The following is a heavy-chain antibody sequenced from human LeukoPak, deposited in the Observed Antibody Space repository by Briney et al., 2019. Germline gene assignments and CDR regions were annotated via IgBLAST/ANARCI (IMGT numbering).Heavy chain of an antibody. J-gene: IGHJ6*02. CDR1: GYTFTSYG. CDR3: ARVHYYGSGSYYTGYYYYGMDV. V-gene: IGHV1-18*01. D-gene: IGHD3-10*01. Sequence: ASVKVSCKASGYTFTSYGISWVRQAPGQGLEWMGWISAYNGNTNYAQKLQGRVTMTTDTSTSTAYMELRSLRPDDTAVYYCARVHYYGSGSYYTGYYYYGMDVWGQGTTVTVSS. CDR2: ISAYNGNT.